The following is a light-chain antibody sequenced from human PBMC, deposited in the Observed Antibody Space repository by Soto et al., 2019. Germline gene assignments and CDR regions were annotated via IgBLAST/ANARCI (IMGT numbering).Light chain of an antibody. CDR3: SSYTSSSTLYV. CDR1: SSDVGGYNY. Sequence: QSALTQTASVSGSPGQSITISCTGTSSDVGGYNYVSWYQQDPGKAPKLMIYDVSNRPSGVSNRFSGSKSGSTASLTISGLQAEDEADYYCSSYTSSSTLYVFGTGTKVTVL. J-gene: IGLJ1*01. CDR2: DVS. V-gene: IGLV2-14*01.